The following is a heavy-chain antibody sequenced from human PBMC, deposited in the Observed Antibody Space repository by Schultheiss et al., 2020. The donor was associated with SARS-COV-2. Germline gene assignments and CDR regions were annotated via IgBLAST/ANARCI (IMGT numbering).Heavy chain of an antibody. D-gene: IGHD6-19*01. CDR1: GFTFSSYG. Sequence: GGSLRLSCAASGFTFSSYGMHWVRQAPGKGLEWVAVIWYDGTKKYYADSVKGRFIISRDNSKNTLYLQMNSLRAEDTAVYYCAKAVAVAGPSDYWGQGTLVTVS. CDR3: AKAVAVAGPSDY. CDR2: IWYDGTKK. V-gene: IGHV3-33*06. J-gene: IGHJ4*02.